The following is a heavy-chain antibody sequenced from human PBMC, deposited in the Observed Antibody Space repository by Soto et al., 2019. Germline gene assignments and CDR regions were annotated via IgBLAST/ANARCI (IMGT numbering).Heavy chain of an antibody. CDR2: TYYRSKWYT. V-gene: IGHV6-1*01. D-gene: IGHD3-22*01. J-gene: IGHJ4*01. CDR3: STGATSAQYVNYYSDIDY. Sequence: SQTLSLTCAISGDSVASNSAAWNWIRQSPSRGLEWLGRTYYRSKWYTDYAESVKSRITINPDTSKNQVSLQLKSVTPEDTAVYYCSTGATSAQYVNYYSDIDYWGQGTTVTVSS. CDR1: GDSVASNSAA.